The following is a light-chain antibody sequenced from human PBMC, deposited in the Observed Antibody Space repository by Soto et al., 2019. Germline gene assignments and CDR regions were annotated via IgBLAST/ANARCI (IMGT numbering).Light chain of an antibody. Sequence: QSVLTQPPSVSGAPGQRVTISCTRSSSNIGAGYNVHWYQQLPGTAPKLLIYGNSNRPSGVPDRFSGSKSGTSASLAINGLQAEDEADYYCQSYDSSLSGWVFGGGTKLTVL. CDR1: SSNIGAGYN. CDR3: QSYDSSLSGWV. CDR2: GNS. J-gene: IGLJ3*02. V-gene: IGLV1-40*01.